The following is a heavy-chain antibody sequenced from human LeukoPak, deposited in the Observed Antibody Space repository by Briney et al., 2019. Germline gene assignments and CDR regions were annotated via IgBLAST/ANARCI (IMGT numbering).Heavy chain of an antibody. V-gene: IGHV4-39*07. Sequence: SETLSLTCTVSGGSISSSSYYWGWIRQPPGKGLEWIGSIYYSGSTYYNPSLKSRVTISVDTSKNQFSLKLSSVTAADTAVYYCARDVRSEYYFDYWGQGTLVTVSS. J-gene: IGHJ4*02. CDR1: GGSISSSSYY. CDR3: ARDVRSEYYFDY. CDR2: IYYSGST. D-gene: IGHD3-10*02.